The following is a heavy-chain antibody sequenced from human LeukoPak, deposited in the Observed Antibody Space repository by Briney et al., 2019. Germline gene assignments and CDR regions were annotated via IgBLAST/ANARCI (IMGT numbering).Heavy chain of an antibody. J-gene: IGHJ4*02. CDR2: IYSSGRT. CDR3: AGGWGYFDY. D-gene: IGHD3-16*01. Sequence: SETLSLTCTVSGGSISSGNFYWSWIRQPPGKGLEWIGYIYSSGRTYYNPSLKSRITISVDTSKNQFSLNLSSVTAADTAVYYCAGGWGYFDYWGQGTLVTVSS. CDR1: GGSISSGNFY. V-gene: IGHV4-30-4*08.